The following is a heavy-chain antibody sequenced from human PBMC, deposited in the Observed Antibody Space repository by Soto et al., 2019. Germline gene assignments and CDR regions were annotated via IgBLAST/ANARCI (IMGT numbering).Heavy chain of an antibody. V-gene: IGHV3-23*01. D-gene: IGHD2-2*01. J-gene: IGHJ2*01. CDR3: ERKVLGSTSRPDWWYFDL. Sequence: EVQLLESGGGLVQPGGSLRLSCVGSGFTFINYAMNWVRQTPGKGLEWVSTISGGGDRTFDADTVKGLFTISRDNSKNTVNLQMHSLRADDTAVYYCERKVLGSTSRPDWWYFDLWGRGTLVTVSS. CDR2: ISGGGDRT. CDR1: GFTFINYA.